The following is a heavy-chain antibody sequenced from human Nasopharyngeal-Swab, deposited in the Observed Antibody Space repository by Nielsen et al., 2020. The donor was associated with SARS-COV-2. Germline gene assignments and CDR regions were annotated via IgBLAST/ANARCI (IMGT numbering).Heavy chain of an antibody. V-gene: IGHV3-7*03. Sequence: LSLTCAASGFSFSTYWMTWVRQAPGKGLEWVANIKQDGSEKYYVDSVKGGFTVSRDNPKNLLYLQVNSLRAEDTAVYYCARQGVFVPAYFHQYYMDVWGKGTTVTVSS. J-gene: IGHJ6*03. CDR2: IKQDGSEK. CDR3: ARQGVFVPAYFHQYYMDV. D-gene: IGHD3-16*02. CDR1: GFSFSTYW.